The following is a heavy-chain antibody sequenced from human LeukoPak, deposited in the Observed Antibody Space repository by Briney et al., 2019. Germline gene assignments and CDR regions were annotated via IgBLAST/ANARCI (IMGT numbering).Heavy chain of an antibody. D-gene: IGHD1-26*01. CDR1: GFTFSSYS. CDR2: INHSGST. V-gene: IGHV4-34*01. J-gene: IGHJ4*02. Sequence: GSLRLSCAASGFTFSSYSMNWVRQPPGKGLEWIGEINHSGSTSYNPSLKSRVTISVDTSKNQFSLKLSSVTAADTAVYYCARDGGRDSGSYYEDYWGQGTLVTVSS. CDR3: ARDGGRDSGSYYEDY.